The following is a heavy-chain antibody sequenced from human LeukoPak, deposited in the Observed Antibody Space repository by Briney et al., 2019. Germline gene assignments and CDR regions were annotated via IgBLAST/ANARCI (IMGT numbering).Heavy chain of an antibody. CDR3: ARQDCSGGSCYSIPFDY. D-gene: IGHD2-15*01. CDR1: GFTFSSYS. CDR2: ISSSSNTI. J-gene: IGHJ4*02. V-gene: IGHV3-48*02. Sequence: PGGSLRLSCAASGFTFSSYSMNWVRQAPGKGLEWVSYISSSSNTIYYADSVKGRFTISRDNARNSLYLQMHSLRDEDTAVYYCARQDCSGGSCYSIPFDYWGQGTLVTVSS.